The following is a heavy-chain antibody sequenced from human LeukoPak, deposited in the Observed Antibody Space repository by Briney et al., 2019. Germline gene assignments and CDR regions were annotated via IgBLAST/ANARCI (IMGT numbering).Heavy chain of an antibody. CDR2: INHSGSI. D-gene: IGHD2-2*01. Sequence: SETLSLTCAVYGGSFSNYYWSWIRQPPGKGLEWIGEINHSGSINYNPSLKSRVTISVDTSKNQFSLKLSSVTAADTAVYYCARALHCSSTSCYWFDPWGQGTLVTVSS. CDR3: ARALHCSSTSCYWFDP. J-gene: IGHJ5*02. V-gene: IGHV4-34*01. CDR1: GGSFSNYY.